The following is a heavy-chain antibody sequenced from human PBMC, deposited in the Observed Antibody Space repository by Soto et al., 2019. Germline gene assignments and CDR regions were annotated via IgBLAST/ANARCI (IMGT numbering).Heavy chain of an antibody. Sequence: KTSETLSLTCAVSGGSISSGGYSWSWIRQPPGKGLEWIGYIYHSGSTYYNPSLKSRVTISVDRSKNQFSLKLSSVTAADTAVYYCARQEGNYYGMDVWGQGTTVTVSS. V-gene: IGHV4-30-2*01. CDR1: GGSISSGGYS. CDR3: ARQEGNYYGMDV. J-gene: IGHJ6*02. CDR2: IYHSGST.